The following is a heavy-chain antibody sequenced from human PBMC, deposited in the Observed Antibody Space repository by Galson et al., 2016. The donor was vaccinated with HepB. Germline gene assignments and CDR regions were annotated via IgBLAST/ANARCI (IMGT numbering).Heavy chain of an antibody. D-gene: IGHD3-22*01. Sequence: SVKVSCKASGYTFTSYAMHWVRQAPGQRLEWMGWTNAGNGNTKYSQKFQGRVTITRDTSASTAYMELSSLRSEDTAVYYCARDDNYYDSSGNAFDIWGQGTMVTVSS. V-gene: IGHV1-3*01. CDR3: ARDDNYYDSSGNAFDI. CDR2: TNAGNGNT. CDR1: GYTFTSYA. J-gene: IGHJ3*02.